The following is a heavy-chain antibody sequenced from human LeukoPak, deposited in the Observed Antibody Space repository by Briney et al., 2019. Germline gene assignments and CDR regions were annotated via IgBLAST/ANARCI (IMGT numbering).Heavy chain of an antibody. V-gene: IGHV1-8*01. CDR2: MNPNSGNT. CDR3: AREGWDSVLYYYYYYMDV. D-gene: IGHD5/OR15-5a*01. Sequence: GASVKVSCKASGYTFTSYDINWVRQATGQGLEWMGWMNPNSGNTGYAQKFQGRVTMTRNTSISTAYMELSSLRSEDTAVYYCAREGWDSVLYYYYYYMDVWGKGTTVTVSS. J-gene: IGHJ6*03. CDR1: GYTFTSYD.